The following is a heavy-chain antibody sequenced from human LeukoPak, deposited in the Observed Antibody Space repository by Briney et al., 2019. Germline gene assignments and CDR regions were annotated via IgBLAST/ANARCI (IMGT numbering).Heavy chain of an antibody. V-gene: IGHV1-69*13. Sequence: SVKVSCKASGYTFTSYDINWVRQAPGQGLEWMGGIIPIFGTANYAQKFQGRVTITADESTSTAYMELSSLRSEDTAVYYCARDSSTWFDPWGQGTLVTVSS. J-gene: IGHJ5*02. CDR2: IIPIFGTA. CDR3: ARDSSTWFDP. CDR1: GYTFTSYD.